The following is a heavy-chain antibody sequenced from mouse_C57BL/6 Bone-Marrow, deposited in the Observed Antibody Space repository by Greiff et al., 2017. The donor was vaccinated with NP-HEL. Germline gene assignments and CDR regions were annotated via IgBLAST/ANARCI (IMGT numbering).Heavy chain of an antibody. CDR1: GFNIKDDY. Sequence: VQLQQSGAELVRPGASVKLSCTVSGFNIKDDYMHWVKQRPEQGLEWIGWIDPENGDTAYASKFQGTATITADNSSNTAYLQLSSLTSEDTAVYYCTTGGSSPYAMDYWGQGTSVTVSS. J-gene: IGHJ4*01. V-gene: IGHV14-4*01. D-gene: IGHD1-1*01. CDR3: TTGGSSPYAMDY. CDR2: IDPENGDT.